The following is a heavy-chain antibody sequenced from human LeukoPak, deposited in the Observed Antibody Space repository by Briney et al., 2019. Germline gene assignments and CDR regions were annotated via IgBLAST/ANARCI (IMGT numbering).Heavy chain of an antibody. CDR2: IYSSGST. J-gene: IGHJ4*02. V-gene: IGHV4-4*07. Sequence: SETLSLTCTVSGGSISYYYWSWIRQPAGKGLEWIGRIYSSGSTTYNPSLKSRVTMSVDTAKNQSSLILSSVTAADTAVYYCARDRGDLGNFDYWGQGTLVTVSS. CDR3: ARDRGDLGNFDY. D-gene: IGHD3-10*01. CDR1: GGSISYYY.